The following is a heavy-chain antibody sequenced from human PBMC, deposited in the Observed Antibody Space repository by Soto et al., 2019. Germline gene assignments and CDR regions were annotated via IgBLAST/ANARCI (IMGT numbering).Heavy chain of an antibody. Sequence: QAGGSLRLSCAASGFTFSSYEMNWVRQAPGKGLEWVSYISSSGSTIYYADSVKGRFTISRDNAKNSLYLQMNSLRAEDTAVYYCALYCSGGSCYSSYYYYGMDVWGQGTTVTVSS. J-gene: IGHJ6*02. CDR2: ISSSGSTI. CDR3: ALYCSGGSCYSSYYYYGMDV. V-gene: IGHV3-48*03. D-gene: IGHD2-15*01. CDR1: GFTFSSYE.